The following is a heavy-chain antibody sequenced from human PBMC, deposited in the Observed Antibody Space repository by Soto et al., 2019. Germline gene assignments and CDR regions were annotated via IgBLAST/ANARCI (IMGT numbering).Heavy chain of an antibody. CDR3: TTGYGSDWYG. D-gene: IGHD6-19*01. CDR1: GISLDSAW. J-gene: IGHJ4*02. V-gene: IGHV3-15*01. Sequence: EVQLVESGGGLVQPGGSLRLSCVASGISLDSAWINWVRQAPGKGLEWVAQAKRKAAGGAIDYAAPVKGRFTISRDDSRNMAYLQMNSLKIEDTALYYCTTGYGSDWYGWGQGTLVTVSS. CDR2: AKRKAAGGAI.